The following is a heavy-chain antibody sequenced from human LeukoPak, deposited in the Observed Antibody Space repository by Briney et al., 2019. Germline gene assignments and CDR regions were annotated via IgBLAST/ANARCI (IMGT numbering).Heavy chain of an antibody. CDR1: GFTFSSYS. CDR2: ISSSSSTI. CDR3: ARGRIFDY. Sequence: GGSLRLSCAASGFTFSSYSMNWVRQAPGKGLEWVSYISSSSSTIYYADSVKGRFTISRDNAKSSLYLQMNSLRAEDTAVYYCARGRIFDYWGQGTLVTVSS. V-gene: IGHV3-48*01. J-gene: IGHJ4*02.